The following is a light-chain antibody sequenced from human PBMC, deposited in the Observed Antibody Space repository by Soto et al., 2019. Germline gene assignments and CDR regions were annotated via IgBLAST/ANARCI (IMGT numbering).Light chain of an antibody. Sequence: VFTQSPSTLSLSPGERATLSCRASQSVSSSYLAWYQQKPGQAPRLLIYGASSRATGIPDRFSGSGSGTDFTLTISRLEPEDFAVYYCQQYGSSPRTFGQGTKVDI. V-gene: IGKV3-20*01. CDR2: GAS. J-gene: IGKJ1*01. CDR1: QSVSSSY. CDR3: QQYGSSPRT.